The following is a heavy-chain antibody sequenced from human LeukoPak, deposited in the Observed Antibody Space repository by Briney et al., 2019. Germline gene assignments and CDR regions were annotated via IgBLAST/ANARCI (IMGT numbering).Heavy chain of an antibody. J-gene: IGHJ6*03. CDR3: AREDYDSSGYLFYYYYYYMDV. Sequence: PSETLSLTCAVYGGSFSGYYWSWIRQPPGKGLEWIGEINHSGSTNYNPSLKSRVTISVDTSKNQFSLKLSSVTAADTAVYYCAREDYDSSGYLFYYYYYYMDVWGKGTTVTVSS. CDR2: INHSGST. CDR1: GGSFSGYY. V-gene: IGHV4-34*01. D-gene: IGHD3-22*01.